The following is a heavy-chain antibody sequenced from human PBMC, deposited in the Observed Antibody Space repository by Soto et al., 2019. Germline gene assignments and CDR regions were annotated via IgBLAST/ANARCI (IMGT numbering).Heavy chain of an antibody. CDR1: GGSISSYY. CDR3: AREKVGDCSSTSCETTGYDAFDI. D-gene: IGHD2-2*01. CDR2: IYYSGST. J-gene: IGHJ3*02. Sequence: SETLSLTCTVSGGSISSYYWSWIRQPPGKEQERIKYIYYSGSTNYNPSLKSRVTISVDTSKNQFSLKLSSVTAADTAVYYCAREKVGDCSSTSCETTGYDAFDIWGQGTMVTVSS. V-gene: IGHV4-59*01.